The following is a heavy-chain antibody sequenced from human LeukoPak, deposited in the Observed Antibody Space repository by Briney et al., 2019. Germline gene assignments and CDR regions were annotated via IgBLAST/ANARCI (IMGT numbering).Heavy chain of an antibody. Sequence: PGRSLRLSCAASGFIFSHDCMHWVRQAPGKGLEWVAVIQNDASTENFADSVKGRFTISRDNSKNTVFLQMNSLRVEDTAVYYCARELSQIVWGGLDYGGQGTLVSVSS. CDR1: GFIFSHDC. V-gene: IGHV3-33*05. CDR3: ARELSQIVWGGLDY. J-gene: IGHJ4*02. CDR2: IQNDASTE. D-gene: IGHD2-21*01.